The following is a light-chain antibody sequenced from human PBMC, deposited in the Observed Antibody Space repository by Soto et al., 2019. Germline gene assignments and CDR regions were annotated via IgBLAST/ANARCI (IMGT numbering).Light chain of an antibody. CDR1: QSISSSY. Sequence: EIVLSQSPGTLSLSPGERATLSCRASQSISSSYLAWYQQKFGQAPRLLIYGVSSRATGIPDRFSGSGSGTDFTLTISRLEPEDFAVHYCQHYGNSLALTFGGGTKVEIK. J-gene: IGKJ4*01. V-gene: IGKV3-20*01. CDR2: GVS. CDR3: QHYGNSLALT.